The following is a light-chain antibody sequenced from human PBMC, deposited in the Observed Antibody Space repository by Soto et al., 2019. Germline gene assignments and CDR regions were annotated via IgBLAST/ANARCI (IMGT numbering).Light chain of an antibody. CDR2: RAS. V-gene: IGKV3-15*01. CDR3: QQYQNLWT. J-gene: IGKJ1*01. Sequence: SQSASALPLSPRERATPSCRASQTIYSNVAWYQQRPGQAPRLLIYRASARATGIPARFSGSGSGTEFTLTIGSLQSEDSAVYYCQQYQNLWTFGQGTKVDIK. CDR1: QTIYSN.